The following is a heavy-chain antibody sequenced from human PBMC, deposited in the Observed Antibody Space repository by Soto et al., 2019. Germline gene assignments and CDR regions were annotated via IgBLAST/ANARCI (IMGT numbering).Heavy chain of an antibody. V-gene: IGHV1-18*01. Sequence: QVQLVQSGAEVKKPGASVKVSCKASGYTFTTHGISRVRQAPGQGLEWMGWIDTYTGNTNYAQKLQDRVTMTTDTSTSTAYMELRSLRSDDTALYYCTRDPGIAALGRGLGDYWGQVTLVTVSS. CDR2: IDTYTGNT. CDR1: GYTFTTHG. D-gene: IGHD6-25*01. J-gene: IGHJ4*02. CDR3: TRDPGIAALGRGLGDY.